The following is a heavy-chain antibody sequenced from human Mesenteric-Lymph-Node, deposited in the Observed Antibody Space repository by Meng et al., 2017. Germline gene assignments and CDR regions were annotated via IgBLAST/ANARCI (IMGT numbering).Heavy chain of an antibody. Sequence: GESLKISCAASGFTFSNAWMSWVRQAPGKGLEWVAKIGEDGGEKHYADSVKGRFTISRDNSKNSMHLQMDSLRAEDTAIYYCASDHCRNWGQGTQVTVSS. CDR1: GFTFSNAW. CDR2: IGEDGGEK. V-gene: IGHV3-7*01. J-gene: IGHJ4*02. CDR3: ASDHCRN.